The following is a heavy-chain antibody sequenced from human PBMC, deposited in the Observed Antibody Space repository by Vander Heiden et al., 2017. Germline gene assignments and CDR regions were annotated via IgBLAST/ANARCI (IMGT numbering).Heavy chain of an antibody. V-gene: IGHV4-59*08. CDR2: IYYSGST. D-gene: IGHD6-19*01. Sequence: GLVKPSETLSLTCTVSGASLSSYYWSWIRQPPANGLEWIGYIYYSGSTNYNPSLKSRVTISVDTPKNQFSLKLSSVTAADTAVYYCARRLGHWFDPWGQGTLVTVSS. CDR3: ARRLGHWFDP. J-gene: IGHJ5*02. CDR1: GASLSSYY.